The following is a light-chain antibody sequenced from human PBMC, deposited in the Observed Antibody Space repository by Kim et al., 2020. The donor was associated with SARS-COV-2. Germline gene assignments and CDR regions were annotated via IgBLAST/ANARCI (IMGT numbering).Light chain of an antibody. CDR1: QRITSH. CDR3: QQSYGTPLT. V-gene: IGKV1-39*01. J-gene: IGKJ2*01. Sequence: SESVGDRVTITGRASQRITSHLNWYQQKPGKAPKLLAYSASRLQSGVPPRFSGSGSGTDFTLTISSVLPEDFGTYYCQQSYGTPLTFGQGTKLEI. CDR2: SAS.